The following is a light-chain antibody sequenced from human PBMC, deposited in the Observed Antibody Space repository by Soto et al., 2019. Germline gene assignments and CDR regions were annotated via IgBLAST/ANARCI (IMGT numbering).Light chain of an antibody. Sequence: EIVMTQSPATLSVSSGEGATLSCRASQSVGSNLAWYLQKPGQAPRLLIYGASTRATGISARFSGSGSGTEFTLTISSLRSEDFAVYYCQQYIDWPRTFGGGTKVEIK. CDR1: QSVGSN. CDR2: GAS. V-gene: IGKV3-15*01. J-gene: IGKJ4*01. CDR3: QQYIDWPRT.